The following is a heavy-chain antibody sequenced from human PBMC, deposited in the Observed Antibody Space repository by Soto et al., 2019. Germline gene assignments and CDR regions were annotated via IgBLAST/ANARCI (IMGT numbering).Heavy chain of an antibody. CDR2: ISYDGSNK. CDR1: GFTFSSYA. Sequence: GGSLRPSCAASGFTFSSYATHWVRQAPGKGLEWVPVISYDGSNKYYADSVKGRFTISRDNSKNTLYLQMNSLRAEDTAVYYCARGEEKQWLENDAFDIWGQGTMVTVSS. V-gene: IGHV3-30-3*01. CDR3: ARGEEKQWLENDAFDI. D-gene: IGHD6-19*01. J-gene: IGHJ3*02.